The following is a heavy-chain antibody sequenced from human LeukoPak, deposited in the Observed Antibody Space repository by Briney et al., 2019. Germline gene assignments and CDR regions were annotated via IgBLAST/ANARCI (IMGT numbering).Heavy chain of an antibody. CDR2: ISGSGPGT. J-gene: IGHJ4*02. D-gene: IGHD3-9*01. Sequence: GGSLRLSWAASGFIFSSYAMSLVRQAPGKGLEWVSLISGSGPGTYYADSVKGRFTISRDSSNNTLYLQMNSLRAEDTAVYYCAKEFYDILTGYTFDYWGQGTLVTVSS. V-gene: IGHV3-23*01. CDR3: AKEFYDILTGYTFDY. CDR1: GFIFSSYA.